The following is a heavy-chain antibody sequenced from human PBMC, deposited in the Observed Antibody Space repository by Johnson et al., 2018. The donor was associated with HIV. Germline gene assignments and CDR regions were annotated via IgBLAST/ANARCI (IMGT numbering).Heavy chain of an antibody. J-gene: IGHJ3*02. D-gene: IGHD1-26*01. CDR2: IRYDGSDK. CDR1: GFTFSSYG. CDR3: AKDRGSYYFYAFDI. V-gene: IGHV3-30*02. Sequence: QVQLVESGGGLERPGGSLRLSCAGSGFTFSSYGMHWVRQAPGKGLEWVSFIRYDGSDKHYADSVKGRFTISRDNSKNTLYLQMNSLRAEDTAVYYCAKDRGSYYFYAFDIWGQGTMVTVSS.